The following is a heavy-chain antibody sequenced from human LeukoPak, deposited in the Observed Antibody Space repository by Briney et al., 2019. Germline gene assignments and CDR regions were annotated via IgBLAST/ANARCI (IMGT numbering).Heavy chain of an antibody. Sequence: SVKVSCKASGGTFSSYAISWVRQAPGQGLEWMGGIIPIFGTANYAQKFQGRVTITTDKSTSTAYMELSSLRSEDTAVYYCARSSIIAAAGPYYFDYWGQGTLVTVSS. J-gene: IGHJ4*02. CDR1: GGTFSSYA. CDR3: ARSSIIAAAGPYYFDY. D-gene: IGHD6-13*01. CDR2: IIPIFGTA. V-gene: IGHV1-69*05.